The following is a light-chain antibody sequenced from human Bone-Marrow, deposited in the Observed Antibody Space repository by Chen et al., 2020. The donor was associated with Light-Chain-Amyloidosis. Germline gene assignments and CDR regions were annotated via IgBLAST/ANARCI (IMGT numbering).Light chain of an antibody. Sequence: QSALTQPASVSGSPGQSITISCTGTSSDVGGANHVSWYQQHPDKAPKLMIYEVTNRPSWVPDRFSASQSDNTASLTISGLQTEDEADYFCSSYTITNPLVFGSGTRLTVL. CDR1: SSDVGGANH. J-gene: IGLJ1*01. V-gene: IGLV2-14*01. CDR2: EVT. CDR3: SSYTITNPLV.